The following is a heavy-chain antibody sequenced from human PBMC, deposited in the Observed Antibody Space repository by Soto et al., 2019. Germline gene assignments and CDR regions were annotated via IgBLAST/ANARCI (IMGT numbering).Heavy chain of an antibody. CDR2: IIPIFNAT. J-gene: IGHJ6*02. Sequence: QVQLVQSGSSVKKPGSSVKVSCKASGGTFSSYAISWVRQAPGQGVEWMGGIIPIFNATPYAQKFQGRVPITADESTSTAYMELSSLRSEDTAVYYCAREDFDSEIYYGMDVWGQGTTVTVSS. CDR3: AREDFDSEIYYGMDV. D-gene: IGHD3-3*01. V-gene: IGHV1-69*01. CDR1: GGTFSSYA.